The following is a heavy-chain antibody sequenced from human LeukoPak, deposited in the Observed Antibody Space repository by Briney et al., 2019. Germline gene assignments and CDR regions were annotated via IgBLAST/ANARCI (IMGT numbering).Heavy chain of an antibody. D-gene: IGHD6-13*01. Sequence: GGSLRLSCTVSGFTVSSNSMSWVRQAPGKGLEWVSFIYSDNTHYSDSVKGRFTISRDNSKNTLYFQMNSLRAEDTAVYYCARSNTAGIRKEVYFDYWGQGTLVTVSS. J-gene: IGHJ4*02. CDR1: GFTVSSNS. CDR2: IYSDNT. CDR3: ARSNTAGIRKEVYFDY. V-gene: IGHV3-53*01.